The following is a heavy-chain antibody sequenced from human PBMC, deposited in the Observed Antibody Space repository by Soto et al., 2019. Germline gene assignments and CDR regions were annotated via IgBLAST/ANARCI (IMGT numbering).Heavy chain of an antibody. D-gene: IGHD3-10*01. V-gene: IGHV4-30-2*01. CDR2: MYHSGTF. J-gene: IGHJ5*02. Sequence: TLSLTCAVSGGSIGGVGYSWSWIRQPPGGGLEWIGYMYHSGTFLKSPSLKTRLTMSLDMSKNQFSLTLKSMTAADTAVYYCARAQFYSGWGNYNNLLSDAWGQGTHVTVSS. CDR1: GGSIGGVGYS. CDR3: ARAQFYSGWGNYNNLLSDA.